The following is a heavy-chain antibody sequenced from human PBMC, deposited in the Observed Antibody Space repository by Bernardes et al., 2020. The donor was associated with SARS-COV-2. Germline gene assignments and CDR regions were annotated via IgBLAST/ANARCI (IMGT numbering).Heavy chain of an antibody. CDR2: ISGSGGST. CDR3: AKDSNTLYDFWSGSDYGMHV. D-gene: IGHD3-3*01. CDR1: GFTFDDFG. Sequence: GGSLRLSRAASGFTFDDFGMSWVRQAPGKGLEWVSAISGSGGSTYYADSVKGRFTISRDNSKNTLYLQMNSLRAEDTAVYYCAKDSNTLYDFWSGSDYGMHVCGPGTTVTVSS. J-gene: IGHJ6*02. V-gene: IGHV3-23*01.